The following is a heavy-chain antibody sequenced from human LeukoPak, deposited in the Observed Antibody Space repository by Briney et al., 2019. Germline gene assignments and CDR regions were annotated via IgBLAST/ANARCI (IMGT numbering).Heavy chain of an antibody. CDR2: INRSGST. V-gene: IGHV4-34*01. CDR3: ASGSGSPQHYYYYGMDV. CDR1: GGSFSGYY. D-gene: IGHD3-10*01. J-gene: IGHJ6*02. Sequence: PSETLSLNCAVYGGSFSGYYWSWIRQAPGKGLEWIGEINRSGSTNYNPSLKSRVTISVDTSKNQFSLKLSSVTAADTAVYYCASGSGSPQHYYYYGMDVWGQGTTVTVSS.